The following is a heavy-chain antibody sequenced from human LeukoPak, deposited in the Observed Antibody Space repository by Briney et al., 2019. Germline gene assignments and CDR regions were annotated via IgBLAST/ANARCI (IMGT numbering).Heavy chain of an antibody. Sequence: PSETLSLTCTVSGGSISSYYWSWIRQPPGKGLEWIGYIYYSGSTNYNPSLKSRVTISVDTSKNQFSLKLSSVTAADTAVYYCARQGYSNYYYYGMDVWGQGTTVTVSS. CDR3: ARQGYSNYYYYGMDV. CDR2: IYYSGST. D-gene: IGHD4-11*01. CDR1: GGSISSYY. J-gene: IGHJ6*02. V-gene: IGHV4-59*08.